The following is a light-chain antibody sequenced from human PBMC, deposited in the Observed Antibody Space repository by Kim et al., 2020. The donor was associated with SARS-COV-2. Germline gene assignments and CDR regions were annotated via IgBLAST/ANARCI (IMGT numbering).Light chain of an antibody. CDR2: GAS. J-gene: IGKJ5*01. V-gene: IGKV3-15*01. Sequence: SPGERATRSCRASQSVSSDLAWYQQKPGQAPRRLIYGASTRATGIPARFSGSGSGREFTLTISSLKSEDFAVYYCQQYKNWPPITFGQGTRLEIK. CDR3: QQYKNWPPIT. CDR1: QSVSSD.